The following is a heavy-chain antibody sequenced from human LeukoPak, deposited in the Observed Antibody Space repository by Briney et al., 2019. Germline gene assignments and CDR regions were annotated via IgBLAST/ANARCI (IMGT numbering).Heavy chain of an antibody. Sequence: GGSLRLSCAASGFTFSSYAMSWVRQAPGKGLEWVSAISGSGGSTYYADSVKGRFTISRDNSKNTLYLQMSSLRAEDTAVYYCAKRRDYYGSGSNGLDVWGQGTPVTVSS. V-gene: IGHV3-23*01. J-gene: IGHJ6*02. CDR3: AKRRDYYGSGSNGLDV. CDR2: ISGSGGST. D-gene: IGHD3-10*01. CDR1: GFTFSSYA.